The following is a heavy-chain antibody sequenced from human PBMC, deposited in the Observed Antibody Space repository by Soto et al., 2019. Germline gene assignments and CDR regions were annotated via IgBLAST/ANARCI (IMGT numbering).Heavy chain of an antibody. V-gene: IGHV5-51*01. J-gene: IGHJ6*01. CDR1: GYSFTSYW. CDR3: ARQIGHYSYFYGMAV. CDR2: IYPGDSDT. Sequence: PGESLKISCKGSGYSFTSYWIGWVRQMPGKGLEWMGIIYPGDSDTRYSPSFQGQVTISADRSISTAYLQWSSLKASDTAMYYCARQIGHYSYFYGMAVWGQGTTVTVSS.